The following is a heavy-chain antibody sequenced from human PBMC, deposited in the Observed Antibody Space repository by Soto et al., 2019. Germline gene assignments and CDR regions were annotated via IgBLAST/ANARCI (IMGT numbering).Heavy chain of an antibody. V-gene: IGHV5-51*01. CDR3: ARLELTCLEN. J-gene: IGHJ4*02. D-gene: IGHD1-1*01. Sequence: PVESLKISCKGSGYTFAPHWIAWVRQMPGKGLEWMGIIYPCDSYTRYSPSFQGQVTISADKSFSTAYLQWSSLKASDTAIYFCARLELTCLENWGQVTPFTVSS. CDR1: GYTFAPHW. CDR2: IYPCDSYT.